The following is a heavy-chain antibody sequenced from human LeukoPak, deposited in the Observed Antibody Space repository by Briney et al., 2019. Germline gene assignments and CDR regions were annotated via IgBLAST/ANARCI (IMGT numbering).Heavy chain of an antibody. D-gene: IGHD6-6*01. CDR2: IYYSGNT. V-gene: IGHV4-59*01. Sequence: SETLSLTCTVSGGSISNRYWSWIRQPPGKGLEWIGYIYYSGNTNYNPSLKSRVTILVDTTKNQVSLKLSSVTAADTAVYFCARDWGVGGRPGYMDVWGKGTTVTVSS. J-gene: IGHJ6*03. CDR3: ARDWGVGGRPGYMDV. CDR1: GGSISNRY.